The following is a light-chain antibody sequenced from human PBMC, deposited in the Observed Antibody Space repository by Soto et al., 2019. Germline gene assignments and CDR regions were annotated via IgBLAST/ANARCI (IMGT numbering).Light chain of an antibody. J-gene: IGLJ3*02. Sequence: QAVVTQPPSVSGAPGQRVTIPCTGSSSNIGAGYEVHWYQQLPGTAPKLLIYDNNNRPSGVPDRFSGSKSGTSASLAITGLQDEDEADYYCQSYDSSLSGSLFGGGTKLTVL. V-gene: IGLV1-40*01. CDR3: QSYDSSLSGSL. CDR1: SSNIGAGYE. CDR2: DNN.